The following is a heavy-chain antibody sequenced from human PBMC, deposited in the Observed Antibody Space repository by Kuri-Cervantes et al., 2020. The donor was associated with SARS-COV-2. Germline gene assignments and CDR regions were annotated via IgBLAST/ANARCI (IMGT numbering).Heavy chain of an antibody. CDR1: GGSISSSSYY. J-gene: IGHJ4*02. V-gene: IGHV4-39*01. D-gene: IGHD2-8*01. CDR2: IYYSGST. Sequence: SETLSLTCTVSGGSISSSSYYWGWIRQPPGKGLEWIGSIYYSGSTYYNPSLKSRVTISVDTSKNQFFLKLSSVTAADMAVYYCARQYCTNGVCYTPFDYWGQGTLVTVSS. CDR3: ARQYCTNGVCYTPFDY.